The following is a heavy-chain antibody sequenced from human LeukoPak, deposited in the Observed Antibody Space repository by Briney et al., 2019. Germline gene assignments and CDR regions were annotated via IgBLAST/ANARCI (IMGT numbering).Heavy chain of an antibody. CDR1: GGSISGSNYY. J-gene: IGHJ5*02. CDR3: ARDSYFSGSGSYPWFDP. CDR2: VYYSGST. V-gene: IGHV4-39*07. D-gene: IGHD3-10*01. Sequence: SETLSLTCTVSGGSISGSNYYWGWIRQPPGKGLEWIGSVYYSGSTYYNPSLKSRVTISVDTSKSQFSLKLSSVTAADTAVYYCARDSYFSGSGSYPWFDPWGQGILVTVSS.